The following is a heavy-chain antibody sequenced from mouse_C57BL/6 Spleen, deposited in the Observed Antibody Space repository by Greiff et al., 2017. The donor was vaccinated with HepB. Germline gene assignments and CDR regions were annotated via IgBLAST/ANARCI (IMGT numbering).Heavy chain of an antibody. D-gene: IGHD4-1*01. CDR2: IYPRDGST. CDR3: ARGTGTDAMDY. V-gene: IGHV1-85*01. CDR1: GYTFTSYD. Sequence: QVQLQQSGPELVKPGASVKLSCKASGYTFTSYDINWVKQRPGQGLEWIGWIYPRDGSTKYNEKFKGKATLTVDTSSSTAYMELYSLTSEDSAVYFCARGTGTDAMDYWGQGTSVTVSS. J-gene: IGHJ4*01.